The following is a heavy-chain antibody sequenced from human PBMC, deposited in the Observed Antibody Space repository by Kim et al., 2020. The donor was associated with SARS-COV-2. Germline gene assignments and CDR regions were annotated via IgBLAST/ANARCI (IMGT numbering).Heavy chain of an antibody. D-gene: IGHD3-10*01. Sequence: SETLSLTCTVSGGSISSGGYYWSWIRQHPGKGLEWIGYIYYSGSTYYNPSLKSRVTISVDTSKNQFSLKLSSVTAADTAVYYCARAVYVRNVLLWFGYDYWGQGTLVTVSS. J-gene: IGHJ4*02. V-gene: IGHV4-31*03. CDR3: ARAVYVRNVLLWFGYDY. CDR1: GGSISSGGYY. CDR2: IYYSGST.